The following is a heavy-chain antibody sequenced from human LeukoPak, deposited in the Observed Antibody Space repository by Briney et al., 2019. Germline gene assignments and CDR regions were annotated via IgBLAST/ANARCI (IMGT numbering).Heavy chain of an antibody. D-gene: IGHD3-3*01. J-gene: IGHJ4*02. V-gene: IGHV3-23*01. CDR1: GFTFSSYA. CDR3: AKDRFTYYDFWSGSAIAIMYYFDY. CDR2: ISGSCGST. Sequence: GGSLRLSCAASGFTFSSYAMSWVRQAPGKGLEWVSAISGSCGSTYYADSVKGRFTISRDNSKNTLYLQMNSLRAEDTAVYYCAKDRFTYYDFWSGSAIAIMYYFDYWGQGTLVTVSS.